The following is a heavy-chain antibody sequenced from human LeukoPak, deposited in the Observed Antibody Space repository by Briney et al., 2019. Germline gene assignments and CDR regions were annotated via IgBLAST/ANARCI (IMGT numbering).Heavy chain of an antibody. CDR1: GFTFSSYA. CDR2: ISYDGSNK. V-gene: IGHV3-30-3*01. D-gene: IGHD4-17*01. CDR3: ARDRDRVTTVTPRGAFDI. J-gene: IGHJ3*02. Sequence: GGSLRLSCAASGFTFSSYAMHWVRQAPGKGLEWVAVISYDGSNKYYADSVKGRFTISRDNSKNTLYLQMNSLRAEDTAVYYCARDRDRVTTVTPRGAFDIWGQGTMVIVSS.